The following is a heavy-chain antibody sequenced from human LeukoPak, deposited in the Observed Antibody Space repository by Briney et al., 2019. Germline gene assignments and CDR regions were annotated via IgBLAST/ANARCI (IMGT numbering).Heavy chain of an antibody. D-gene: IGHD6-13*01. CDR2: IKQDGSEK. Sequence: GGSLRLSCAASGFTFSSYWMSWVRQAPGKGLEWVANIKQDGSEKNYVDSVKGRFTISRDNAKNSLYLQMNSLRAEDTAVYYCARAGPSSSWHQFDYWGQGTLVTVSS. CDR3: ARAGPSSSWHQFDY. J-gene: IGHJ4*02. CDR1: GFTFSSYW. V-gene: IGHV3-7*01.